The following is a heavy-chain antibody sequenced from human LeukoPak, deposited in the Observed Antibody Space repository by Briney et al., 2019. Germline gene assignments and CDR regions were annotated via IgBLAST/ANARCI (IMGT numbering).Heavy chain of an antibody. CDR1: GGSISSFY. J-gene: IGHJ4*02. D-gene: IGHD3-10*01. CDR2: IYYSGST. V-gene: IGHV4-59*01. CDR3: ARDFEGTYGRTLDY. Sequence: SETLSLTCSVSGGSISSFYWSWIRQPPGKGLEWIGYIYYSGSTNYNPSLKSRVTISVDTSKNQFSLKLSSVTAADTAVYYCARDFEGTYGRTLDYWGPGTLVTVSP.